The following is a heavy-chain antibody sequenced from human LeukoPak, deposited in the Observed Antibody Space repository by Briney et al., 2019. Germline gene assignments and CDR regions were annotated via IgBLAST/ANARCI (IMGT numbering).Heavy chain of an antibody. D-gene: IGHD3-22*01. Sequence: GGSLRLSCAASRFTFSNYWMSWVRQAPGKGLEWVANIKQDGSEKYYVDSVKGRFTISRDNAKNSLYLQMNTLRAEDTAVYYCARRRAVIPNTWFDLWDQGTLVTVSS. CDR2: IKQDGSEK. CDR1: RFTFSNYW. CDR3: ARRRAVIPNTWFDL. J-gene: IGHJ5*02. V-gene: IGHV3-7*05.